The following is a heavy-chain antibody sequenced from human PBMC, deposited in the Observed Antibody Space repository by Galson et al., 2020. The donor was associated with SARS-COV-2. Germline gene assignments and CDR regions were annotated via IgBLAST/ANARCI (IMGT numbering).Heavy chain of an antibody. CDR1: GFSFRSYS. CDR2: MSNSGSYI. V-gene: IGHV3-21*05. D-gene: IGHD4-17*01. Sequence: KIGESLKISCAASGFSFRSYSMNWVRQAPGKGLEWVSSMSNSGSYIYYADSVRGRFTISRDNAKDSLYLQMNSLRAEDTAVYYCVRDIITGDDGGYHFDYWGQGTLVTVSS. CDR3: VRDIITGDDGGYHFDY. J-gene: IGHJ4*02.